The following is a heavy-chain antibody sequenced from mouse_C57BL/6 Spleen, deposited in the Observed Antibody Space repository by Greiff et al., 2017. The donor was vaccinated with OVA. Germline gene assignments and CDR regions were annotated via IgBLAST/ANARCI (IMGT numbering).Heavy chain of an antibody. V-gene: IGHV1-15*01. CDR3: TRRRRPYFDY. CDR2: IDPETGGT. J-gene: IGHJ2*01. CDR1: GYTFTDYE. D-gene: IGHD1-2*01. Sequence: VQLQESGAELVRPGASVTLSCKASGYTFTDYEMHWVKQTPVHGLEWIGAIDPETGGTAYNQKFKGKAILTADKSSSTAYMELRSLTSEDSAVYYCTRRRRPYFDYWGQGTTLTVSS.